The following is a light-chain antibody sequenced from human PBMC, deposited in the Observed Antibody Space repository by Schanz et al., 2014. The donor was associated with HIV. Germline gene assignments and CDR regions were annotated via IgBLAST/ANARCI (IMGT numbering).Light chain of an antibody. Sequence: EIVLTQSPATLSLSPGERATLSCRASQSVSSYLAWYQQKPGQAPRLLIYDASSRATGIPDRFSGSGSGTVFTLTISRLEPEDFAVFYCQHYSTSPITFGQGTRLEIK. CDR2: DAS. V-gene: IGKV3-20*01. CDR3: QHYSTSPIT. CDR1: QSVSSY. J-gene: IGKJ5*01.